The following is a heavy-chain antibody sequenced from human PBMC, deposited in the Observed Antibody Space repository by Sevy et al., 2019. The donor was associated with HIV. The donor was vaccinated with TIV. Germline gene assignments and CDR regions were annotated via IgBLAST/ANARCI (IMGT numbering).Heavy chain of an antibody. V-gene: IGHV3-21*01. CDR3: ARGYCTGGACSYIGGDFDY. CDR2: ISSSSGYI. J-gene: IGHJ4*02. CDR1: GFTFSSYS. Sequence: GGSLRLSCAASGFTFSSYSMNWVRQAPGKGLEWVSSISSSSGYIYYADSVKGRLTISRDNAKNSLYLQMNSLRAEDTAVYYCARGYCTGGACSYIGGDFDYSGQGTLVTVSS. D-gene: IGHD2-8*02.